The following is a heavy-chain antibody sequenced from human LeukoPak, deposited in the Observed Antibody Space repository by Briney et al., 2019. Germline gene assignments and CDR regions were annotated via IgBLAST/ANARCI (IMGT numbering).Heavy chain of an antibody. CDR2: INSDGSWT. CDR3: VSFYETH. Sequence: QPGGSLRLSCAASGNYWMHWVRQVPGKGLVWVSHINSDGSWTSYADSVKGRFTISKDNAKNTVYLQMNSLRAEDTAVYYCVSFYETHWGRGTLVTVSS. D-gene: IGHD2/OR15-2a*01. V-gene: IGHV3-74*01. CDR1: GNYW. J-gene: IGHJ4*02.